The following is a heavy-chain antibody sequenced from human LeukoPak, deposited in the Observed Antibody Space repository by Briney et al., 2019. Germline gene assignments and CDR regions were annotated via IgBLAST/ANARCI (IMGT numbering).Heavy chain of an antibody. V-gene: IGHV4-34*01. CDR2: INHSGST. CDR1: GGSFSGYY. J-gene: IGHJ5*02. CDR3: ARVVVAATDWCDP. Sequence: SETLSLTCAVYGGSFSGYYWSWIRQPPGKGLEWIGEINHSGSTNYDPSLKSRVTISLDTSKNQFSLRLSSVTAADTAVYYCARVVVAATDWCDPWGLGTLVTVSS. D-gene: IGHD2-15*01.